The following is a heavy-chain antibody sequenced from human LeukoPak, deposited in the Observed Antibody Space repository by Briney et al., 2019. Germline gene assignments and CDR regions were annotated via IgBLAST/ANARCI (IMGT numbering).Heavy chain of an antibody. D-gene: IGHD6-13*01. CDR1: GYTFASSW. V-gene: IGHV5-51*01. Sequence: GESLKISCQGSGYTFASSWIGWVRQMPGKGLEWMGLIYPGDSDTRYSPSFQGQVTFSVDASISTAYLQLSGLRASDTAIYYCVRFGLTSSLDYWGQGTLVTVSS. CDR3: VRFGLTSSLDY. CDR2: IYPGDSDT. J-gene: IGHJ4*02.